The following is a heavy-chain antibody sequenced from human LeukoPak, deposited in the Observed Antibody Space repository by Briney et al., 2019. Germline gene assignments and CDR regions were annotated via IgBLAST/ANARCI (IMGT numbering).Heavy chain of an antibody. CDR2: ISGSGGST. CDR1: GFTFSSYA. V-gene: IGHV3-23*01. D-gene: IGHD3-10*01. Sequence: GGSLRLSCTASGFTFSSYAMSWVRQAPGKGLEWVSAISGSGGSTYYADSVKGRFTISRDNAKNSLYLQMNSLRAEDTAVYYCARVGEEYYYYYYMDVWGKGTTVTVSS. J-gene: IGHJ6*03. CDR3: ARVGEEYYYYYYMDV.